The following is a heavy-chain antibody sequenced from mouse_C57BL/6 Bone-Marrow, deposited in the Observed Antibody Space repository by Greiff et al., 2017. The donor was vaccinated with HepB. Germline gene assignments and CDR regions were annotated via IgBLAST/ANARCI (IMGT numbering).Heavy chain of an antibody. CDR3: ARSYAYSNYGWYFDV. CDR2: IYPGSGST. V-gene: IGHV1-55*01. J-gene: IGHJ1*03. CDR1: GYTFTSYW. D-gene: IGHD2-5*01. Sequence: VQLQQPGAELVKPGASVKMSCKASGYTFTSYWITWVKQRPGQGLEWIGDIYPGSGSTNYNEKFKSKATLTVDTSSSTAYMQLSRLTSEDSAVYYCARSYAYSNYGWYFDVWGTGTTVTVSS.